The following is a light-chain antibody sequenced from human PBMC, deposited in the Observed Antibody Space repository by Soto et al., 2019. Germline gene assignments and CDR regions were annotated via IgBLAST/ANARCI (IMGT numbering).Light chain of an antibody. CDR3: QQCSSYPWT. Sequence: DIQMTQSPSTLSASVGDRVTITCRASQSISSWLAWYQQKPGKAPKLLIYKASSLQSGVPSRFSGSGSGTEFTLTISSLQPDDFAAYYCQQCSSYPWTLGQGTKVEIK. CDR2: KAS. CDR1: QSISSW. J-gene: IGKJ1*01. V-gene: IGKV1-5*03.